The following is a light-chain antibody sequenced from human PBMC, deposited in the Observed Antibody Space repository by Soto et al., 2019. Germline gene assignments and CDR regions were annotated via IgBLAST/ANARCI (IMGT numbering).Light chain of an antibody. J-gene: IGLJ1*01. V-gene: IGLV2-14*03. CDR3: SSYTSGSTGV. CDR2: DVS. Sequence: QSVLTQPASVSGSPGQSITISCTGTSSDVSGYNYVSWYQQHPGKAPKLMIYDVSNRPSGVSNRFSGSKSGNTASLTISGLQAEDEADYYCSSYTSGSTGVFGTGTKLTVL. CDR1: SSDVSGYNY.